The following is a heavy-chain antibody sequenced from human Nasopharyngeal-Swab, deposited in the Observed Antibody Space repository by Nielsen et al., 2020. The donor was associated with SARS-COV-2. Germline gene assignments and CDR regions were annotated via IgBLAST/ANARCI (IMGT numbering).Heavy chain of an antibody. CDR2: IYPGDSNT. CDR1: GHNFTTYW. CDR3: ARPMRPMGHYYFGMDV. V-gene: IGHV5-51*01. Sequence: VACKGSGHNFTTYWIGWVRQVPGKGLEWMGIIYPGDSNTRYSPSFQGQATISVDKYSSTAYLQWSSLKASDTAIYYCARPMRPMGHYYFGMDVWGQGTTVTVSS. D-gene: IGHD1-26*01. J-gene: IGHJ6*02.